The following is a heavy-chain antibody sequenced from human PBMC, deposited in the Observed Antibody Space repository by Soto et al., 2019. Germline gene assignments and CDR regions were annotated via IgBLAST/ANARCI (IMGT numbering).Heavy chain of an antibody. Sequence: GASVKVSCMASGYTFTGYYMHWVRQAPGQGLEWMGWINPNSGGTNYAQKFQGWVTMTRDTSISTAYMELSRLRSDDTAVYYCARAGEVAAAVDPDYYCYYGMDVWGQGTTVTVSS. V-gene: IGHV1-2*04. J-gene: IGHJ6*02. CDR3: ARAGEVAAAVDPDYYCYYGMDV. CDR1: GYTFTGYY. D-gene: IGHD6-13*01. CDR2: INPNSGGT.